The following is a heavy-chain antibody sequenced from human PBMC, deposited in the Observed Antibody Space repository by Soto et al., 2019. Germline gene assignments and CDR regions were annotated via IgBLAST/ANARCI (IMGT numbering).Heavy chain of an antibody. V-gene: IGHV3-23*01. Sequence: GGSLRLSCAASGFTFSSYAMSWVRQAPGKGLEWVSAISGSGGSTYYADSVKARFTISRDNSKNTLYLQMNRLRAENTDVYYCAKDSIGIVGATVAFDIWGHGTMVTVSS. CDR1: GFTFSSYA. CDR2: ISGSGGST. J-gene: IGHJ3*02. D-gene: IGHD1-26*01. CDR3: AKDSIGIVGATVAFDI.